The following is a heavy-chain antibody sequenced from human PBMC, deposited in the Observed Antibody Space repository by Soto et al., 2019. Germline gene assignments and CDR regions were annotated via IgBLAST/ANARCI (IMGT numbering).Heavy chain of an antibody. D-gene: IGHD3-3*01. CDR2: IYYSGST. CDR3: DRRPVNYDIWNGTPGDAFDL. V-gene: IGHV4-30-4*01. J-gene: IGHJ3*01. Sequence: TSETLSLTCPVSGGSISSGDYYWSWIRKPPGKGLEWIGYIYYSGSTYYNPSLKSRVTISVDTSKNQFSLKLSSVTAADTAVYYCDRRPVNYDIWNGTPGDAFDLWGQGTMVTVSS. CDR1: GGSISSGDYY.